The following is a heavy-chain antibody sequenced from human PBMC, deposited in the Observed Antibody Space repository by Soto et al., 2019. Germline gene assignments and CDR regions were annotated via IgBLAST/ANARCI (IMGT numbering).Heavy chain of an antibody. D-gene: IGHD1-1*01. CDR2: ITTTGSST. V-gene: IGHV3-48*02. CDR1: GFSFSSYA. J-gene: IGHJ4*02. CDR3: VTAYSGGWKFDN. Sequence: GGSLRLSCAASGFSFSSYAMSWFRQAPGKGLGWVSYITTTGSSTYYLDSVKGRFTITRDNSKNLLYLEMLSLRDEDTAMYYCVTAYSGGWKFDNWGQGALVTVSS.